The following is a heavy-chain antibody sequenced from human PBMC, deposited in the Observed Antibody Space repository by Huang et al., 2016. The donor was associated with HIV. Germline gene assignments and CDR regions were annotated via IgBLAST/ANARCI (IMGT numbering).Heavy chain of an antibody. CDR3: ATKTGAMDI. V-gene: IGHV3-7*03. D-gene: IGHD1-7*01. CDR1: TFTFGAYW. Sequence: VESGGRLVQPGGSIRLSCVGSTFTFGAYWMSWVRQTPVKGLEWVANIRQDESEKYYVDSVKGRFNISRNNAKKVLFLEMNNVTVEDTATYYCATKTGAMDIWGQGTTVTVS. J-gene: IGHJ6*02. CDR2: IRQDESEK.